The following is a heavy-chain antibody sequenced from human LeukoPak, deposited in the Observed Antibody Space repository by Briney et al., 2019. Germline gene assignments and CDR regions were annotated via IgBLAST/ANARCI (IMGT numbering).Heavy chain of an antibody. D-gene: IGHD2-15*01. J-gene: IGHJ3*02. Sequence: PGGSLRLSCAASGFTFSSYWMHWDRQAPGKGLVWVSRINSDGSSTSYADSVKGRFTISRDNAKNTLYLQMNSLRAEDTAVYYCARDAPTVVAFDDAFDIWGQGTMVTVSS. V-gene: IGHV3-74*01. CDR3: ARDAPTVVAFDDAFDI. CDR2: INSDGSST. CDR1: GFTFSSYW.